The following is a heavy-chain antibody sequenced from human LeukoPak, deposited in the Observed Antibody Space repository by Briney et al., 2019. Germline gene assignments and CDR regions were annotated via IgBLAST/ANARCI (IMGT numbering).Heavy chain of an antibody. Sequence: GASVKVSCKPSGYTFTVYFMHWVRQAPGQGLEWMGWINPNSGGTNYTQKFQGRVFMTRDTSISTAYMEQSRLRSDDTAVYYCAREGGPYGDFPFDNWGQGTLVTVSS. V-gene: IGHV1-2*02. D-gene: IGHD4-17*01. J-gene: IGHJ4*02. CDR3: AREGGPYGDFPFDN. CDR1: GYTFTVYF. CDR2: INPNSGGT.